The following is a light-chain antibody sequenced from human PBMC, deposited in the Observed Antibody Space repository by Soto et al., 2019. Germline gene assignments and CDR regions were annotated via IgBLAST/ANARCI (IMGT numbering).Light chain of an antibody. J-gene: IGLJ1*01. Sequence: QSALTQPASVSGSPGQSITISCTGASSDMGYNYVSWYQQHPGRAPKLMIYEVDNRPSGVSNRFSGSKSGNTASLTISGLQAEDEADYYCTSYRSTSTPFVFXTGTKVTVL. V-gene: IGLV2-14*01. CDR3: TSYRSTSTPFV. CDR2: EVD. CDR1: SSDMGYNY.